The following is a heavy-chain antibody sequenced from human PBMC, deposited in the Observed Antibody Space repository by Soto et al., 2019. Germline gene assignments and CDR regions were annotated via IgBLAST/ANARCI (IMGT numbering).Heavy chain of an antibody. CDR1: GFTFSNYW. D-gene: IGHD4-17*01. J-gene: IGHJ4*02. CDR2: IKQDGSEK. Sequence: EVQVVESGGGLVQPGGSLRLSCAASGFTFSNYWMSWVRQAPGKGLEWVANIKQDGSEKYYVDFVKGRFTISRDNAKNSLYLQMNSLRAEDTAIYYCARETYGDPFDYWGQGTLVTVSS. CDR3: ARETYGDPFDY. V-gene: IGHV3-7*01.